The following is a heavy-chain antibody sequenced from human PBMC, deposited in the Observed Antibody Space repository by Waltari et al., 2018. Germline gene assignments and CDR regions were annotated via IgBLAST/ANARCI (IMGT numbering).Heavy chain of an antibody. CDR1: GFTFSSYA. Sequence: EVQLVESGGGLVQPGGSLRLSCAASGFTFSSYAMHWVRQAPGKGLEYVSAISSNGGSTYYANSVKGRLTISGDNSKNTLYLQMGSRRAEDMVVYYCARGDYVWGSYRYDAFDIWGQGTMVTVSS. J-gene: IGHJ3*02. CDR2: ISSNGGST. D-gene: IGHD3-16*02. CDR3: ARGDYVWGSYRYDAFDI. V-gene: IGHV3-64*01.